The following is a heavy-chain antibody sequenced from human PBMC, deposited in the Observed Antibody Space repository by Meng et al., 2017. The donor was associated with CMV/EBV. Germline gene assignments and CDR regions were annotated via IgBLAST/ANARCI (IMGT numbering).Heavy chain of an antibody. V-gene: IGHV4-4*02. Sequence: GGAISSSNWWSWGRQPPGKGLEWIGEIYHSGSTNYNPSHKSRVTISVDKSKNQFSLKLSSVTAADTAVYYCASFIVVVPAAAAYFQHWGQGTLVTVSS. J-gene: IGHJ1*01. CDR3: ASFIVVVPAAAAYFQH. D-gene: IGHD2-2*01. CDR1: GGAISSSNW. CDR2: IYHSGST.